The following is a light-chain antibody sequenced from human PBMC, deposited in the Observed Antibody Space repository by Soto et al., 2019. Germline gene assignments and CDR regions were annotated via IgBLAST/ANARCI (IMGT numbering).Light chain of an antibody. J-gene: IGKJ1*01. V-gene: IGKV1-39*01. Sequence: GDRVTITCRASQSIRSYLNWYQQKPGKAPKLLIYVASSLQSGVPSRFSGSGSGTDFTLTISSLQPEDFATYYCHQSYSTPPWAFGQGTKVEIK. CDR1: QSIRSY. CDR3: HQSYSTPPWA. CDR2: VAS.